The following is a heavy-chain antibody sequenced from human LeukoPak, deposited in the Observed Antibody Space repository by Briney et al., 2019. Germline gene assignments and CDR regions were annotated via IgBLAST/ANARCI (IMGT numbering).Heavy chain of an antibody. J-gene: IGHJ4*02. V-gene: IGHV3-33*06. D-gene: IGHD3-22*01. CDR3: AKDRETYYYDSSGLDY. Sequence: PGRSLRLSCAASGFTFSSYGMHWVRQAPGKGLEGVAVIWYDGSNKYYADSVKGRFTISRDNSKNTLYLRMNSLRAEDTAVYYCAKDRETYYYDSSGLDYWGQGTLVTVSS. CDR1: GFTFSSYG. CDR2: IWYDGSNK.